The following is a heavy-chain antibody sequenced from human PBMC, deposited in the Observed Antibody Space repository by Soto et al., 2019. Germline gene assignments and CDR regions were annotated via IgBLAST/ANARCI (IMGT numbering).Heavy chain of an antibody. CDR2: IYYSGST. D-gene: IGHD3-10*01. Sequence: SETLSLTCTVSGGSISSYYWSWIRQPPGKGLEWIGYIYYSGSTNYNPSLKSRVTISVDTSKNQFSLKLSSVTAADTAVYYCARHVVTMVRGPWFDPWGQGTLVTVSS. CDR3: ARHVVTMVRGPWFDP. J-gene: IGHJ5*02. V-gene: IGHV4-59*08. CDR1: GGSISSYY.